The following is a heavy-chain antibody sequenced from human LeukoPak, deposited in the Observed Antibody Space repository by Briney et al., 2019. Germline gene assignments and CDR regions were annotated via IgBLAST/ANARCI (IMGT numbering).Heavy chain of an antibody. CDR2: IYYSGST. CDR3: ARKTIHNWFDP. J-gene: IGHJ5*02. D-gene: IGHD3-3*01. V-gene: IGHV4-39*01. CDR1: GGSISSSSYY. Sequence: SETLSLTCTVSGGSISSSSYYWGWIRQPPGKELAWIGSIYYSGSTYYNPSLKSRVTISVDTSKNQFSLKLSSVTAADTAVYYCARKTIHNWFDPWGQGTLVTVSS.